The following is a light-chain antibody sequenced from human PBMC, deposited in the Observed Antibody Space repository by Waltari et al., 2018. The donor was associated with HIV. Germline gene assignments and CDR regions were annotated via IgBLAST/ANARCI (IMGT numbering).Light chain of an antibody. V-gene: IGLV1-40*01. CDR1: RSNIGAGFD. CDR2: DNN. J-gene: IGLJ2*01. Sequence: QSVLTQPPSVSGAPGQRVTIACTGTRSNIGAGFDVHSYQQIPGNAPKLLIYDNNSRPSGVPDRFSGSKSGTSASLAITGLQSEDEADYYCQSYDMSQSGSLVFGGGTKLTVL. CDR3: QSYDMSQSGSLV.